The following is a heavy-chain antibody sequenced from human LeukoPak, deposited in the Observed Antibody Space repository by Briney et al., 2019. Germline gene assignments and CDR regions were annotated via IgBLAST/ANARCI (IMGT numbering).Heavy chain of an antibody. Sequence: ASVKVSCKASGYTFTSYYMHWVRQAPGQGLEWMGIINPSGGSTSYAQKFQGRVTMTRDTSTSTVYMELSSLRSEDTAVYYCARATVVTPREGYFQHWGQGTLVTVSS. J-gene: IGHJ1*01. CDR2: INPSGGST. CDR3: ARATVVTPREGYFQH. CDR1: GYTFTSYY. D-gene: IGHD4-23*01. V-gene: IGHV1-46*01.